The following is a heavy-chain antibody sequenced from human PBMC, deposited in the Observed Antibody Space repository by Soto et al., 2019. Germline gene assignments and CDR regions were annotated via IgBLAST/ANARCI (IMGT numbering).Heavy chain of an antibody. CDR1: GCTFSSYA. D-gene: IGHD2-15*01. Sequence: QLLESGGGLVQPEGSLRLSCAASGCTFSSYAMGWVRQGPGKGLEWVAVVSIGGSTHYADSVRGRFTISRDNSKNTLSLQMNSLTAEDTAVYFCAKRRGAGGHFDYWGQGALVTVSS. V-gene: IGHV3-23*01. J-gene: IGHJ4*02. CDR2: VSIGGST. CDR3: AKRRGAGGHFDY.